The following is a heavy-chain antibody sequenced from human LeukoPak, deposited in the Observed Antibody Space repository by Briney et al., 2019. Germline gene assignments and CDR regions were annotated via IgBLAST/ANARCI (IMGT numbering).Heavy chain of an antibody. V-gene: IGHV3-74*01. Sequence: GGSLRLSCAASGFTFSTYWMHWVRHAPGKGLVWVSRINSDGSDTNYADSVKGRFTISRDNAKNTLYLQMNSLRAEDTAVYYCARARELATVGVDYWGQGTLVTVSS. D-gene: IGHD5-24*01. J-gene: IGHJ4*02. CDR3: ARARELATVGVDY. CDR1: GFTFSTYW. CDR2: INSDGSDT.